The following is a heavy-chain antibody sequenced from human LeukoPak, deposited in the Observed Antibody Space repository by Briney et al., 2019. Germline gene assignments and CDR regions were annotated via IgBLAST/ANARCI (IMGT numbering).Heavy chain of an antibody. CDR1: GGSFNSGGYS. J-gene: IGHJ4*02. CDR2: IYHSGST. Sequence: SETLSLTCAVSGGSFNSGGYSWSWIRQPPGKGLEWIGYIYHSGSTYYNPSLKSRVTISVDRSKNQFSLKLSSVTAADTAVYYCARGFRHLPDYWGQGTLVTVS. CDR3: ARGFRHLPDY. V-gene: IGHV4-30-2*01. D-gene: IGHD3-10*01.